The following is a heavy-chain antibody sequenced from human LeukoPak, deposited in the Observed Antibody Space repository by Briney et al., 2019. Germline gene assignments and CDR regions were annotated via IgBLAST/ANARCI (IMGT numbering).Heavy chain of an antibody. CDR1: GGSISSGGYY. V-gene: IGHV4-61*08. D-gene: IGHD3-22*01. CDR3: ARGRAYYDSSGPINWFDP. Sequence: SETLSLTCTVSGGSISSGGYYWSWIRQPPGKGLEWIGYIYYSGSTNYNPSLKSRVTISVDTSKNQFSLKLSSVTAADTAVYYCARGRAYYDSSGPINWFDPWGQGTLVTVSS. J-gene: IGHJ5*02. CDR2: IYYSGST.